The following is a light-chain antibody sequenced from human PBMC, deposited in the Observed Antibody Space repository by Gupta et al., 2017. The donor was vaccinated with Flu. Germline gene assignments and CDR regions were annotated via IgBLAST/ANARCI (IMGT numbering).Light chain of an antibody. CDR1: SSDVGAYSY. CDR2: AVS. V-gene: IGLV2-14*01. CDR3: SSYTSGSAIILV. J-gene: IGLJ2*01. Sequence: QSALTQPASVSGSPGQSITISCTETSSDVGAYSYVSWYQQRPGKAPKLMIYAVSNRPSGVSNRFSGSKSGNTASLTTSGLQAEDEADYYCSSYTSGSAIILVFGGGTKLTVL.